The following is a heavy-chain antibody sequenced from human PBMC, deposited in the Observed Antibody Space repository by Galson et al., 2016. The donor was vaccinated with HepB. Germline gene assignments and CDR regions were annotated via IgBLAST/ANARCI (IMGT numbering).Heavy chain of an antibody. J-gene: IGHJ4*02. CDR2: ISSSSATI. Sequence: SLRLSCAASGFSFGSYSMNWVRQAPGKGLEWISYISSSSATIHYADSVTGRFPIPRDNDHDSLYLQMNSLRDEDTAVYYCAGVDYYSSGDYWGQGPLVTVSS. CDR1: GFSFGSYS. V-gene: IGHV3-48*02. CDR3: AGVDYYSSGDY. D-gene: IGHD2-21*02.